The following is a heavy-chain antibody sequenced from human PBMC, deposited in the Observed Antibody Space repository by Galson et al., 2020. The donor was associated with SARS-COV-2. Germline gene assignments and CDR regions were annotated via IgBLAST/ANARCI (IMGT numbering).Heavy chain of an antibody. CDR1: GYSISSGYY. J-gene: IGHJ4*02. D-gene: IGHD3-22*01. CDR3: ARASYYDRPVDY. CDR2: IYHSGST. V-gene: IGHV4-38-2*02. Sequence: SETLSLTCTVSGYSISSGYYWGWIRQPPGKGLEWIGSIYHSGSTYYNPSLKSRVTISVDTSKNQFSLKLSSVTAADTAVYYCARASYYDRPVDYWGQGTLVTVSS.